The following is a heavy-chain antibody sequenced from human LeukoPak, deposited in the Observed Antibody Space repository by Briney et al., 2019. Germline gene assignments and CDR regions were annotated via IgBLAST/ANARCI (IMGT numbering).Heavy chain of an antibody. CDR3: ARDSIPGVIRYYFDY. CDR1: GYTFTAYY. Sequence: GASVKVSCKASGYTFTAYYMHWLRQAPGQGLEWMGWINPNSGGTNYAQKFQGRVTMTRDTSISTAYMELSGLRSDDTAMYFCARDSIPGVIRYYFDYWGQGTLVTVSS. V-gene: IGHV1-2*02. D-gene: IGHD2-21*01. CDR2: INPNSGGT. J-gene: IGHJ4*02.